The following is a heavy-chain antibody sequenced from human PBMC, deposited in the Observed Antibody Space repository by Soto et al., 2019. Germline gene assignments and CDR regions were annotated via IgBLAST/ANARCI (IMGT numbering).Heavy chain of an antibody. CDR1: GGSVNSGNYY. Sequence: SETLSLTCSVSGGSVNSGNYYWSWLRQSPGKGVEYIGYIYFSGTTNYNPSLKSRLTISMDTSKNHFSLNLISVTAADTPVYYCSRAAVVVVHPGADPGGLNVWGQGTPVTVSS. D-gene: IGHD5-12*01. CDR2: IYFSGTT. J-gene: IGHJ6*02. V-gene: IGHV4-61*03. CDR3: SRAAVVVVHPGADPGGLNV.